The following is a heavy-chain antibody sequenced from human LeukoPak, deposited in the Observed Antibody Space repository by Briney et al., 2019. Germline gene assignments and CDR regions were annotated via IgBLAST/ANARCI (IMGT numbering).Heavy chain of an antibody. Sequence: GGSLRLSCAASGFTFRSYSMNWVRQSPGKGLEWVSSITSSSSYLFYADSVKGRFTISRDNVKNSLYLQMNSLRAEDTAVYYCASDYDSSFDYWGQGTLVTVSS. V-gene: IGHV3-21*01. CDR1: GFTFRSYS. J-gene: IGHJ4*02. CDR3: ASDYDSSFDY. CDR2: ITSSSSYL. D-gene: IGHD5-12*01.